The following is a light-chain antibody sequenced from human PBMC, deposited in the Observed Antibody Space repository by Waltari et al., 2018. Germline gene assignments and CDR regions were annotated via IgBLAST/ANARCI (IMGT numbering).Light chain of an antibody. V-gene: IGKV3-15*01. CDR2: GAS. J-gene: IGKJ2*01. CDR1: QSVRSK. Sequence: EIVMTQSPATLSVSPGERATLSCRASQSVRSKLAWYQQKLGQAPRLLIYGASTRATGIPARFSGSGSGTEFTLTISSLQSEDFALYYCQQYNNWPPFTFGQGTKLEIK. CDR3: QQYNNWPPFT.